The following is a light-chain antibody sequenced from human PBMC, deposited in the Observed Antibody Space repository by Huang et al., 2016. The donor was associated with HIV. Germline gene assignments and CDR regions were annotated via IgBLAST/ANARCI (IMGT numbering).Light chain of an antibody. Sequence: EVVMTQSPATLSLSPGERATLSCSASPSVSTNLAWYQQKPGQAPRHLIYGATTRATGIPGRFSGSGCGTEFTLTISSLQSEDFVVYYCQQYYNWPPYTFGQETKLEIK. V-gene: IGKV3-15*01. J-gene: IGKJ2*01. CDR2: GAT. CDR3: QQYYNWPPYT. CDR1: PSVSTN.